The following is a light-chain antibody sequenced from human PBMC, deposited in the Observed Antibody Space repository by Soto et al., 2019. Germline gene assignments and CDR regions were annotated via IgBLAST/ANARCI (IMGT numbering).Light chain of an antibody. V-gene: IGKV1-5*01. Sequence: DIQMTQSPPTLSASVGDRVTITCRASQSIRHYLAWYQQMPGKAPKLLIYGASTLQSVVPSRFSGSGSGTEFTLTISSLQPDDFGTYFCQHHNSYSQTFGQGPKV. CDR2: GAS. CDR1: QSIRHY. J-gene: IGKJ1*01. CDR3: QHHNSYSQT.